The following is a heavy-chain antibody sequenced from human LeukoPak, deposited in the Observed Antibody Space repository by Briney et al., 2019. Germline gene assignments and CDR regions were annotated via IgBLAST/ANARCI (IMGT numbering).Heavy chain of an antibody. CDR2: INHSGST. CDR3: ARGVPAAISFGRYYYYYYMDV. Sequence: PSETLSLTCAVYGGSFSGYYWSWIRQPPGKGLEWIGEINHSGSTNYNPSLKSRVTISVDTSKNQFSLKLSSVTAADTAVYYCARGVPAAISFGRYYYYYYMDVWGKGTTVTVSS. D-gene: IGHD2-2*01. CDR1: GGSFSGYY. J-gene: IGHJ6*03. V-gene: IGHV4-34*01.